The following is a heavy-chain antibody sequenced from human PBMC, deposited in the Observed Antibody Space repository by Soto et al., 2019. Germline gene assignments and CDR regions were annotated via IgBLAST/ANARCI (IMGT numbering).Heavy chain of an antibody. CDR2: IIPIFGTA. J-gene: IGHJ4*02. D-gene: IGHD6-13*01. CDR1: GGAFSSYA. V-gene: IGHV1-69*06. CDR3: ANGVVAAGSTFDY. Sequence: SVKVSCKASGGAFSSYAISWVRQAPGQGLEWMGGIIPIFGTANYAQKFQGRVTITADKSTSTAYMELSSLRSEDTAVYYCANGVVAAGSTFDYWGQGTLVTVSS.